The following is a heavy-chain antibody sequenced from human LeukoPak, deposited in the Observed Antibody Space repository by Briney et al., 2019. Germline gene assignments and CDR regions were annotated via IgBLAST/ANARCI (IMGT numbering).Heavy chain of an antibody. V-gene: IGHV4-59*01. CDR1: GGSISSYY. Sequence: SETLSLTCTVSGGSISSYYWSWIRQPPGKGLEWIGCIYYSGSTNYNPSLKSRVTISVDTSKNQFSLKLRSVTAADTAVYYCARGRIRWTPDAFDIWGQGTTVTVSS. J-gene: IGHJ3*02. CDR3: ARGRIRWTPDAFDI. D-gene: IGHD4-23*01. CDR2: IYYSGST.